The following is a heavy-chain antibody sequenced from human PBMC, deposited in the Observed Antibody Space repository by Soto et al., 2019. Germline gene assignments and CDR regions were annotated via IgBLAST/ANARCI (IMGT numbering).Heavy chain of an antibody. CDR1: GGSFSGYY. D-gene: IGHD6-13*01. J-gene: IGHJ6*02. V-gene: IGHV4-34*01. CDR2: INHSGST. CDR3: ARGVSSSWYPAGLSYYYYGMDV. Sequence: SETLSLPCAVYGGSFSGYYWRWIRQPPGKGLEWIGEINHSGSTNYNPSLKSRVTISVDTSKNQFSLKLGSVTAADTAVYYCARGVSSSWYPAGLSYYYYGMDVWCQEPTVTVFS.